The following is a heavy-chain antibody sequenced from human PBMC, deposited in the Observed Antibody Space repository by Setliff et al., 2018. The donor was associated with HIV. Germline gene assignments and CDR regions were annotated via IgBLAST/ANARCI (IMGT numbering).Heavy chain of an antibody. Sequence: GGSLRLSCAASGFTFSSYASGWVRQAPGKGLEWVSAISGSGGSTYYADSVRGRFVISRDDSKNMLYLQMSGLRGDDTAMYYCAKPTNGFYPRAFDAWGPGTMVTVSS. D-gene: IGHD2-2*03. CDR1: GFTFSSYA. CDR3: AKPTNGFYPRAFDA. J-gene: IGHJ3*01. V-gene: IGHV3-23*01. CDR2: ISGSGGST.